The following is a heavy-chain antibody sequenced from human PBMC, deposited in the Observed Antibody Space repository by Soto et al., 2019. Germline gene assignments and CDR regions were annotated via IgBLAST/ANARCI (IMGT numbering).Heavy chain of an antibody. D-gene: IGHD1-26*01. CDR3: AKHPWETGSNFDY. CDR1: GFTFSSYA. V-gene: IGHV3-23*01. Sequence: EVQLLESGGGLVQPGGSLRLSCAASGFTFSSYAMSWVRQAPGKGLEWVSAISGSGGSTYYADSVKGRFTISRDNSKNTLYMQMNSLRAEDTAVYYCAKHPWETGSNFDYWGQGTLVTVSS. CDR2: ISGSGGST. J-gene: IGHJ4*02.